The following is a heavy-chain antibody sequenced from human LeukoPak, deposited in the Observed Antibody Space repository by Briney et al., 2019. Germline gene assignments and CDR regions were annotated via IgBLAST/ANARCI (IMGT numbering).Heavy chain of an antibody. CDR3: AGVVRYSSGPLTDLLPYYFDY. J-gene: IGHJ4*02. CDR1: GYTFTIYA. Sequence: ASVTVSCKASGYTFTIYAIHWVRQAPGQRLEWMGWINVDNGNTKYSQEFQGRVTITRDTSASTAYMDLSSLRSEDMAVYYCAGVVRYSSGPLTDLLPYYFDYWGQGTLVTVSS. D-gene: IGHD6-19*01. CDR2: INVDNGNT. V-gene: IGHV1-3*03.